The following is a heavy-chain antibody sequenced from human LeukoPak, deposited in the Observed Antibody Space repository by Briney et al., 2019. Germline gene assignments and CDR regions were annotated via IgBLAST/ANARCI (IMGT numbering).Heavy chain of an antibody. V-gene: IGHV3-53*01. CDR2: LYSDGNT. Sequence: GGSLRLSCAASGFTVITNDMTWVRQAPGKGLEWVSVLYSDGNTKYADSVQGRFTISRDNSKNTLYLEMNSLSPDDTAVYYCARDYQGVVYATTIWADFFDYWGQGTLVTVSS. D-gene: IGHD2-8*02. CDR1: GFTVITND. CDR3: ARDYQGVVYATTIWADFFDY. J-gene: IGHJ4*02.